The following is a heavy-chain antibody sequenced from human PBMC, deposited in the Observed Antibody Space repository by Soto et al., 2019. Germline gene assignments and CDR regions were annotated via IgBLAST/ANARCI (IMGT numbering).Heavy chain of an antibody. V-gene: IGHV1-69*01. J-gene: IGHJ4*02. CDR3: AKGLETTVTKGFDN. D-gene: IGHD4-17*01. CDR1: GGTFSTYA. Sequence: QVQLVQSGAEVKKPGSSVKVSCKASGGTFSTYAISWVRQAPGQGREWMGEIIPMFGTANYAQKFHGRVTNTADESTSTAYMELSGLRSEDTAVYYCAKGLETTVTKGFDNWGQGTLVTVSS. CDR2: IIPMFGTA.